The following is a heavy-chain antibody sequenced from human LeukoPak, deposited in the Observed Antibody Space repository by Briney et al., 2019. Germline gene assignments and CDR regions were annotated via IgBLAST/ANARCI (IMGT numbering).Heavy chain of an antibody. Sequence: ASVKVSCKASGYTFTGYYMHWVRQAPGRGLEWMGWINPNSGATKYAQKFQGRVTMTRDTSISTAYMVVSRLRFDDTAVYYCARDGGWYQLLWWFDPWGQGTLVTVSS. J-gene: IGHJ5*02. CDR1: GYTFTGYY. CDR2: INPNSGAT. CDR3: ARDGGWYQLLWWFDP. D-gene: IGHD2-2*01. V-gene: IGHV1-2*02.